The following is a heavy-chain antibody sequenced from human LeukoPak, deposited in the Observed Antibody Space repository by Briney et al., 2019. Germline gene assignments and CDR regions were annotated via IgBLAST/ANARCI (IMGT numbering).Heavy chain of an antibody. CDR3: AKSTVSSSDWFDP. V-gene: IGHV3-11*01. Sequence: GGSLRLSCAASGFTFSDYYMSWIRQVPGKGLEWVSYISTNGTTIYSADSVKGRFIISRDNAKNSLYLQMNSLRAEDTAVYYCAKSTVSSSDWFDPWGQGTLVTVSS. J-gene: IGHJ5*02. CDR2: ISTNGTTI. CDR1: GFTFSDYY. D-gene: IGHD4-11*01.